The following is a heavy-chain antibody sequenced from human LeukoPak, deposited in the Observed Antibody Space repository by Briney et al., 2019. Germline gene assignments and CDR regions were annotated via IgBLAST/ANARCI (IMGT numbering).Heavy chain of an antibody. D-gene: IGHD5-18*01. CDR1: GYSFSSYW. Sequence: PGESLKISCKGSGYSFSSYWIGWVRQMPGKGLEWMGITYPGDSDTRYSPSFQGQVTISADRSITTAYVQWSSLQASDTAMYYCARHLGAAMVSPLGHWGQGTLVTVSS. J-gene: IGHJ4*02. CDR2: TYPGDSDT. V-gene: IGHV5-51*01. CDR3: ARHLGAAMVSPLGH.